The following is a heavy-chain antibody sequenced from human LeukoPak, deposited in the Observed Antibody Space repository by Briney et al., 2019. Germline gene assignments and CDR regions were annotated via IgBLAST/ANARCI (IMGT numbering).Heavy chain of an antibody. Sequence: GGSLRLSCAASGFTFSSFAMSWVRQAPGKGLEWVSAISGDSSNTYSADSVKGRFTTSRDNSKNTLHLQMNSLRADDTAVYYCARDQRYCSGGSCYGWFDPWGQGTLVTVSS. CDR1: GFTFSSFA. V-gene: IGHV3-23*01. J-gene: IGHJ5*02. D-gene: IGHD2-15*01. CDR2: ISGDSSNT. CDR3: ARDQRYCSGGSCYGWFDP.